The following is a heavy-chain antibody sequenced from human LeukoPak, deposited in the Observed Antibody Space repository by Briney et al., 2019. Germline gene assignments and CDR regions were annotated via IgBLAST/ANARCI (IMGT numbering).Heavy chain of an antibody. CDR3: AKEKVFTSTSWTTIEY. Sequence: GGSLRLSCVASGFTLSSYVMHWVRQAPGKWLDWVAAISYDGNAKHYADSVKGRFTISRDNSKNTLYLQMNCLRSEDTAVYYCAKEKVFTSTSWTTIEYWGQGTLVTVSS. CDR2: ISYDGNAK. J-gene: IGHJ4*02. V-gene: IGHV3-30*18. CDR1: GFTLSSYV. D-gene: IGHD6-13*01.